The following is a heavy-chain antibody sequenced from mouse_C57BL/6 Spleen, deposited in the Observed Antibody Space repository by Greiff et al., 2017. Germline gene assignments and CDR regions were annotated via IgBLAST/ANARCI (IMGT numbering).Heavy chain of an antibody. V-gene: IGHV1-76*01. CDR2: IYPGSGNT. J-gene: IGHJ2*01. CDR3: ALGRDYFDY. CDR1: GYTFTDYY. Sequence: VQLQQSGAELVRPGASVKLSCKASGYTFTDYYINWVKQRPGQGLEWIARIYPGSGNTYYNEKFKGKATLTAEKSSSTAYMQLSSLTSEDSAVYFCALGRDYFDYWGQGTTLTVSS. D-gene: IGHD4-1*01.